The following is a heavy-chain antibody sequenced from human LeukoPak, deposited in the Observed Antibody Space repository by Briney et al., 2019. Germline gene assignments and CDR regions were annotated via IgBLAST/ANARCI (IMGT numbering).Heavy chain of an antibody. CDR2: VYSSGST. V-gene: IGHV4-59*01. CDR1: DGSISGYY. D-gene: IGHD3-3*01. CDR3: ARLDFWSGYSPDY. J-gene: IGHJ4*02. Sequence: SETLSLTCTVSDGSISGYYWSWIRQPPGKGLEWIGYVYSSGSTNYNPSLRSRVTISVDTSKNQFSLKLRSMTAADTAVYYCARLDFWSGYSPDYWGQGTLVTVSS.